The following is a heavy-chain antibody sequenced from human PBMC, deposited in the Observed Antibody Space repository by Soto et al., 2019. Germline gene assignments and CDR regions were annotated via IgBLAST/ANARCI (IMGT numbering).Heavy chain of an antibody. Sequence: SQTLSLTGAISGDSVSSNSAAWNWIRQSPSRGLEWLGRTYYRSKWYNDYAVSVKSRITINPDTSKNQFSLQLNSVTPEDTAVYYCARDASERHSSSWYYDYYYGMDVWGQGTTVTVSS. CDR2: TYYRSKWYN. CDR3: ARDASERHSSSWYYDYYYGMDV. CDR1: GDSVSSNSAA. V-gene: IGHV6-1*01. J-gene: IGHJ6*02. D-gene: IGHD6-13*01.